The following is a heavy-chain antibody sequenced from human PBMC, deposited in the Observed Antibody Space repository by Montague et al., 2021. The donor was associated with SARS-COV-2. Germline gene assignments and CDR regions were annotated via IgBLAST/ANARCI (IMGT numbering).Heavy chain of an antibody. CDR3: ARGQLWFDY. D-gene: IGHD5-18*01. V-gene: IGHV4-59*08. Sequence: SETRSLTCTVSGDSISSYYWSWIRQSPGKGLEWIGYIYYSGSTNXNPSLKSRVTISVDTSKNQFSLKLRSVTAADTAVYYCARGQLWFDYWGQGTLVTVSS. J-gene: IGHJ4*02. CDR2: IYYSGST. CDR1: GDSISSYY.